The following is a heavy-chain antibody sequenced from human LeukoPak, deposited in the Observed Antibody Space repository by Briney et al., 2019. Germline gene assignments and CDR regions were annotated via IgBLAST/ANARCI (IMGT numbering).Heavy chain of an antibody. Sequence: GGSLRLSCAASGFTVSSDFMIWVRQAPGKGLEWVSKIDGGGTTNYADSMKGRFTVSRDNSKNTVYLQMNSLRVEGTAMYSCANRGYWGQGTLVTVSS. CDR3: ANRGY. J-gene: IGHJ4*02. CDR2: IDGGGTT. CDR1: GFTVSSDF. V-gene: IGHV3-66*01.